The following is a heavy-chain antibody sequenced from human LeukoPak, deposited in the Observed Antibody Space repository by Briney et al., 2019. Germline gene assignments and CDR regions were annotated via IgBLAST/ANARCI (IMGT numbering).Heavy chain of an antibody. V-gene: IGHV4-39*01. D-gene: IGHD3-22*01. CDR3: ARLSTYYYDREYFDY. Sequence: MSSETLSLTCTVSGGSISSSSYYWGWIRQPPGKGLEWIGSIYYSGSTYYNPSLKSRVTISVDTSKNQFSLKLSSVTAADTAVYYCARLSTYYYDREYFDYWGQGTLVTVSS. J-gene: IGHJ4*02. CDR1: GGSISSSSYY. CDR2: IYYSGST.